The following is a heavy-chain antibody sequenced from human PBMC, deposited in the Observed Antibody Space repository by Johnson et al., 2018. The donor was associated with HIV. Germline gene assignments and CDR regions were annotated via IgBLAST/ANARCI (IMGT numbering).Heavy chain of an antibody. V-gene: IGHV3-9*01. CDR3: AKGRWEATTYDDAFDI. CDR1: GFTFDDYA. D-gene: IGHD1-26*01. Sequence: VQLVESGGDLVKPGRSLRLSCAASGFTFDDYAMYWVRQAPGKGLEWVSGISWNSGSIDYADSVKGRFTISRDNAKNSLYLQMNSLRAEDTAVYYCAKGRWEATTYDDAFDIWGQGTMVTVSS. J-gene: IGHJ3*02. CDR2: ISWNSGSI.